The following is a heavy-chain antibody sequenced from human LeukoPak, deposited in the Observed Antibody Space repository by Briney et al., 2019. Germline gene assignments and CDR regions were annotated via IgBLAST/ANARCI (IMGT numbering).Heavy chain of an antibody. J-gene: IGHJ4*02. D-gene: IGHD3-3*01. V-gene: IGHV1-3*01. Sequence: ASVKVSCKASGYTFTSYAMHWVRQAPGQRLEWMGWINAGNGNTKYSQKFQGRVTITRDTSASTAYMELSSLRSGDTAVYYCARGGHYDFWSAFDYWGQGTLVTVSS. CDR3: ARGGHYDFWSAFDY. CDR2: INAGNGNT. CDR1: GYTFTSYA.